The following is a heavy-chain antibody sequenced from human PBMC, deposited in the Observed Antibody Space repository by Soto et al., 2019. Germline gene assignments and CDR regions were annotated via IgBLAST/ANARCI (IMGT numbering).Heavy chain of an antibody. Sequence: GGSLRLSCAASGFTFSSYAMSWVRQVPGKGLEWVSIISGSGGSTHYADSVKGRFTISRDNSKNTLYLQMNSLRAEDTAVYYCARGDYYDFWSGYYYYFDYWGQGILVTVSS. CDR1: GFTFSSYA. D-gene: IGHD3-3*01. CDR3: ARGDYYDFWSGYYYYFDY. V-gene: IGHV3-23*01. J-gene: IGHJ4*02. CDR2: ISGSGGST.